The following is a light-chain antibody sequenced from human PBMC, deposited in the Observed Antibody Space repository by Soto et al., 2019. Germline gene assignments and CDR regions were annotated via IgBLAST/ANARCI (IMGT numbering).Light chain of an antibody. CDR3: TSYTPSNTLT. Sequence: QSALTQPASVSGSPGQAITISCTGTSRDIGAYNYVSWFQQYPGKAPKPMIYDVYHRPSGVSDRFSGSKSGNTASLTISGLQPEDEAVYYCTSYTPSNTLTIGGGTKLTVL. V-gene: IGLV2-14*03. CDR1: SRDIGAYNY. CDR2: DVY. J-gene: IGLJ2*01.